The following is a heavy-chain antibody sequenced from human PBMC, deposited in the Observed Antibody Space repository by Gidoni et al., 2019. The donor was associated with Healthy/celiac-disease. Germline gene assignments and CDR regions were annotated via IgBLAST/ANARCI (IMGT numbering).Heavy chain of an antibody. Sequence: EVQLVESGGGLVQPGGSLRLSCAASGFPFSSSAMSWVRQAPGKGLEWVSAISGSGGSTYYADSVKGRFTISRDNSKNTLYLQMNSLRAEDTAVYYCAKGTYYDFWSGYSYVDYWGQGTLVTVSS. CDR1: GFPFSSSA. D-gene: IGHD3-3*01. V-gene: IGHV3-23*04. CDR2: ISGSGGST. CDR3: AKGTYYDFWSGYSYVDY. J-gene: IGHJ4*02.